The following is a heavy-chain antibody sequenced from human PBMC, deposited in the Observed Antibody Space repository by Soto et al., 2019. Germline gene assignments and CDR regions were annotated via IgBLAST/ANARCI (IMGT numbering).Heavy chain of an antibody. CDR3: AKDSRAGGNYGFYSDF. CDR1: GFTFSSYG. Sequence: GGSLRLSCAASGFTFSSYGMTWVRQAPGKGLEWVSFSSATGAGTYYADSVKGRFTISRGNSKNTLYLQMTSLRADDTAVYYCAKDSRAGGNYGFYSDFWGQGALVTVSS. V-gene: IGHV3-23*01. D-gene: IGHD1-7*01. J-gene: IGHJ4*02. CDR2: SSATGAGT.